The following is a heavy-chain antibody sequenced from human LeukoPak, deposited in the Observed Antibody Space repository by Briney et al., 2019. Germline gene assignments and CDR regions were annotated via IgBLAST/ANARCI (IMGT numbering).Heavy chain of an antibody. CDR3: ARDLGYYGEPLGYGMDV. CDR2: INQDGHEK. J-gene: IGHJ6*02. D-gene: IGHD4-17*01. Sequence: GGSLRLSCVTSGFTFSSYWMTWVRQAPGKGLEWVANINQDGHEKNYVDSVKGRFTISRDNAKNSLYLQMNSLRAEDTAVYYCARDLGYYGEPLGYGMDVWGQGTTVTVSS. CDR1: GFTFSSYW. V-gene: IGHV3-7*05.